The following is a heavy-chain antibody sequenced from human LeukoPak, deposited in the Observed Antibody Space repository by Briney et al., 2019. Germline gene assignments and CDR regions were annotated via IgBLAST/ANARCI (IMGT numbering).Heavy chain of an antibody. Sequence: GGSLRLSCAASGFTFSSYGMHWVRQAPGKGLEWVAVISYDGSNKYYADSVKGRFTISRDNSKNTLYLQMNSLRAEDTAVYYCAKDSGSPWIQLWLRSWGQGTLVTVSS. CDR3: AKDSGSPWIQLWLRS. CDR2: ISYDGSNK. V-gene: IGHV3-30*18. D-gene: IGHD5-18*01. CDR1: GFTFSSYG. J-gene: IGHJ4*02.